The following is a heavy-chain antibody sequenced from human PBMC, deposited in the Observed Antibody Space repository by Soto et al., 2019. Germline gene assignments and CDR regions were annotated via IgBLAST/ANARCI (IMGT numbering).Heavy chain of an antibody. CDR2: IYYSGST. V-gene: IGHV4-30-4*01. Sequence: SETLSLTCTVSGGSISSGDYYWSWIRQPPGKGLEWIGYIYYSGSTYYNPSLKSRVTISVDTSKNQLSLKLSSVTAADTAVYYCARGRLPKWAYFDYWGQGTLVTVSS. D-gene: IGHD1-26*01. CDR3: ARGRLPKWAYFDY. J-gene: IGHJ4*02. CDR1: GGSISSGDYY.